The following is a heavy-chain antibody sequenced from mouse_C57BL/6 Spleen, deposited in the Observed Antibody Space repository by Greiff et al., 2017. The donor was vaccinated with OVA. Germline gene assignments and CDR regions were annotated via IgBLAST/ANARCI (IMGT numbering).Heavy chain of an antibody. D-gene: IGHD2-4*01. CDR2: IYPRSGNT. CDR3: ARKDYDGGYFDV. CDR1: GYTFTSYG. V-gene: IGHV1-81*01. Sequence: QVHVKQSGAELARPGASVKLSCKASGYTFTSYGISWVKQRTGQGLEWIGEIYPRSGNTYYNEKFKGKATLTADKSSSTAYMELRSLTSEDSAVYFCARKDYDGGYFDVWGTGTTVTVSS. J-gene: IGHJ1*03.